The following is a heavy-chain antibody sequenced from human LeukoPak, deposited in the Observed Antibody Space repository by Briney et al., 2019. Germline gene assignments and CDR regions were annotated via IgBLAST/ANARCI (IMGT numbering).Heavy chain of an antibody. V-gene: IGHV4-39*07. Sequence: SETLSLTCTVSGGSISSSSYYWGWIRQPPGKGLEWIGSIYYSGSTYYNPSLKSRVTISVDTSKNQFSLKLSSVTAADTAVYYCARGNGVVITGYYFDYWGQGTLVTVSS. J-gene: IGHJ4*02. CDR1: GGSISSSSYY. CDR3: ARGNGVVITGYYFDY. D-gene: IGHD3-3*01. CDR2: IYYSGST.